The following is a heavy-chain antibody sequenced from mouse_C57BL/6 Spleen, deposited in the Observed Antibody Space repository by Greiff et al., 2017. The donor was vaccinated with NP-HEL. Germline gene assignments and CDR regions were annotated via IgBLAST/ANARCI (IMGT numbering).Heavy chain of an antibody. CDR2: ISYDGSN. J-gene: IGHJ4*01. Sequence: EVKLQESGPGLVKPSQSLSLTCSVTGYSITSGYYWNWIRQFPGNKLEWMGYISYDGSNNYNPSLKNRISITRDTSKNQFFLKLNSVTTEDTATYYCARAYYDYDVGAMDYWGQGTSVTVSS. V-gene: IGHV3-6*01. CDR1: GYSITSGYY. D-gene: IGHD2-4*01. CDR3: ARAYYDYDVGAMDY.